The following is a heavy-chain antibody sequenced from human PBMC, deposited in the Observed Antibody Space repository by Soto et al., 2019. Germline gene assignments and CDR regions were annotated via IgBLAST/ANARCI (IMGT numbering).Heavy chain of an antibody. CDR3: ARDPNIYYDFWSGQGAFDI. Sequence: SVKVSCKASGYTFTSYYMHWVRQAPGRGLEWMGRIIPILGRTNYAQKFQGRVTITADKSTSTAYMELSSLRSEDTAVYYCARDPNIYYDFWSGQGAFDIWGQGTMVTVPS. CDR2: IIPILGRT. CDR1: GYTFTSYY. J-gene: IGHJ3*02. D-gene: IGHD3-3*01. V-gene: IGHV1-69*04.